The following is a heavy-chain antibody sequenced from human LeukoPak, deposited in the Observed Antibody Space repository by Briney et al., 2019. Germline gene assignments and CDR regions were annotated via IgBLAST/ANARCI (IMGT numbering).Heavy chain of an antibody. V-gene: IGHV3-48*02. Sequence: PGGSLRLSCAASGFTFSSYWMSWVRQAPGKGLEWVSYISSSSSTIYYADSVKGRFTISRDNAKNSLYLQMNSLRDEDTAVYYCAREARGHDAFDIWGQGTMVTVSS. J-gene: IGHJ3*02. CDR3: AREARGHDAFDI. CDR2: ISSSSSTI. D-gene: IGHD5-12*01. CDR1: GFTFSSYW.